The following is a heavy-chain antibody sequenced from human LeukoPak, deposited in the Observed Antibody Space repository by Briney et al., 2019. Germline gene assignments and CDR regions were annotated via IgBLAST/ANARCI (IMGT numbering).Heavy chain of an antibody. D-gene: IGHD1-1*01. Sequence: QPGGSLRLSCAASGSTFSSYWMSWVRQAPGKGLEWVANIKQDGSEKYYVDSVKGRFTISRDNAKNSLYLQMNSLRAEDTAVYYCARDQDWSGSIDYWGQGTLVTVSS. V-gene: IGHV3-7*01. CDR2: IKQDGSEK. CDR1: GSTFSSYW. CDR3: ARDQDWSGSIDY. J-gene: IGHJ4*02.